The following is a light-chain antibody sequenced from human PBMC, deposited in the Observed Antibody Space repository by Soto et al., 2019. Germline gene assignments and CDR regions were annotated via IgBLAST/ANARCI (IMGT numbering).Light chain of an antibody. CDR2: DND. Sequence: QSVLTQPPSVSAAPGQRVTVSCSGGSSNIGGNYVAWYRQFPGTAPQLVIYDNDQRPSGIPDRLSGSKSGTSATLLITGLQSGDEADYYCETWDNSLSAVVFGGGTKLTVL. J-gene: IGLJ2*01. CDR3: ETWDNSLSAVV. V-gene: IGLV1-51*01. CDR1: SSNIGGNY.